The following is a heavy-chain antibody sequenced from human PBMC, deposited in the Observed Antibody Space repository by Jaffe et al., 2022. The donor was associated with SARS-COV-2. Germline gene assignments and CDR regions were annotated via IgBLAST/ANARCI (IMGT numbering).Heavy chain of an antibody. J-gene: IGHJ3*02. CDR2: IKQDGSEK. V-gene: IGHV3-7*01. Sequence: EVQLVESGGGLVQPGGSLRLSCAASGFTFSSYWMSWVRQAPGKGLEWVANIKQDGSEKYYVDSVKGRFTISRDNAKNSLYLQMNSLRAEDTAVYYCARDPSTVADAFDIWGQGTMVTVSS. CDR1: GFTFSSYW. D-gene: IGHD4-17*01. CDR3: ARDPSTVADAFDI.